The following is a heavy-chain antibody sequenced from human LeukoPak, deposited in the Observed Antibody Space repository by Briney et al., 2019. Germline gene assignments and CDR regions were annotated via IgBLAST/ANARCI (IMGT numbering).Heavy chain of an antibody. V-gene: IGHV3-30-3*01. CDR2: ISYDGSNK. J-gene: IGHJ3*02. CDR3: ASSPESIFITTTVTNNDAFDI. CDR1: GFTFSSYA. Sequence: PGGSLRLSCAASGFTFSSYAMHWVRQAPGKGLEWVAVISYDGSNKYYADSVKGRVTISRDNSKNTLYLQMNSLRAEDTAVYYCASSPESIFITTTVTNNDAFDIWGQGTMVTVSS. D-gene: IGHD4-17*01.